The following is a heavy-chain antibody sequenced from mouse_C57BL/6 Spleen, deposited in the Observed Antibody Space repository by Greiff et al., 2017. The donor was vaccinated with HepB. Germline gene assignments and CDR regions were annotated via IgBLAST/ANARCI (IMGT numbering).Heavy chain of an antibody. J-gene: IGHJ3*01. V-gene: IGHV5-2*01. D-gene: IGHD2-5*01. CDR2: INSDGGST. Sequence: EVKLMESGGGLVQPGESLKLSCESTEYAFPSHDMPWVRQTPEKRLELVAAINSDGGSTYYTDTMEIRFIITRDNTKKTLYLQMSSLRSEDTAVYYCARHEDSKPFAYWGQGTLVTVSA. CDR3: ARHEDSKPFAY. CDR1: EYAFPSHD.